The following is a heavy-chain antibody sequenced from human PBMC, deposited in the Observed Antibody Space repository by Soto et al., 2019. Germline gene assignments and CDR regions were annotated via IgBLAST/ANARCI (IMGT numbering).Heavy chain of an antibody. CDR2: ISGSGGST. D-gene: IGHD3-3*01. CDR3: AKDGDDFWSGYHFYYFDY. Sequence: EVQLLESGGGLVQPGGSLRLSCAASGFTFSSYAMSWVRQAPGKGLEWVSAISGSGGSTYYADSVKGRFTISRDNSKNTLYLQMNSLRAEDTAVYYCAKDGDDFWSGYHFYYFDYWGQGTLVTVSS. CDR1: GFTFSSYA. J-gene: IGHJ4*02. V-gene: IGHV3-23*01.